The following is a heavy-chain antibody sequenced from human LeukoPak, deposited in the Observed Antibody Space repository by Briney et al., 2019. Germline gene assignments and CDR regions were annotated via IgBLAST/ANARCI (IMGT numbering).Heavy chain of an antibody. D-gene: IGHD6-13*01. CDR3: ASLYPYSSSWYDY. V-gene: IGHV5-10-1*01. CDR1: GYSFTSYW. J-gene: IGHJ4*02. CDR2: IDPSDSYT. Sequence: GESLRISCKGSGYSFTSYWISWVRQMPGKGLEWMGRIDPSDSYTNYSPSFQGHVTISADKSISTAYLQWSSLKASDIAMYYCASLYPYSSSWYDYWGQGTLVTVSS.